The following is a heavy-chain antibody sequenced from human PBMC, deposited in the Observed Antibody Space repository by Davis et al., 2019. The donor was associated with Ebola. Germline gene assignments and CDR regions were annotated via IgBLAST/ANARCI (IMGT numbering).Heavy chain of an antibody. D-gene: IGHD5-12*01. CDR1: GYTFTGYY. CDR2: INPSGGST. J-gene: IGHJ4*02. CDR3: ARNAWLPSLHFDY. Sequence: AASVKVSCKASGYTFTGYYMHWVRQAPGQGLEWMGIINPSGGSTNYAQKFQGRVTITADKSTSTAYMELSSLRSEDTAVYYCARNAWLPSLHFDYWGQGTRVTVSS. V-gene: IGHV1-46*01.